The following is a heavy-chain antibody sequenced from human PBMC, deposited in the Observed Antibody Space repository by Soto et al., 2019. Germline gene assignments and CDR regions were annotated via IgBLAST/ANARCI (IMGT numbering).Heavy chain of an antibody. CDR3: VRGYNSFDS. Sequence: PGGSLRLSCAASGFTFSDHYMDWVRQTPGKGLEWVARSRSKVNDYTTVYAASVKGRFTISRDNSENSLYLQMSSLKIEDTAVYYCVRGYNSFDSWGQGTMVTVS. J-gene: IGHJ3*01. D-gene: IGHD5-12*01. V-gene: IGHV3-72*01. CDR1: GFTFSDHY. CDR2: SRSKVNDYTT.